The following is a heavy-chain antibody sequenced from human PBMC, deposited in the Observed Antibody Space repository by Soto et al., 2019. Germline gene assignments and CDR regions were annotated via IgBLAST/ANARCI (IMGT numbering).Heavy chain of an antibody. CDR1: GGSISSYY. V-gene: IGHV4-59*01. CDR3: ARVWCNSISTICAVDY. J-gene: IGHJ4*02. D-gene: IGHD2-2*01. Sequence: QVQLQESGPGLVKPSETLSLTCTVSGGSISSYYWSWIRQPPGTGLEWIRYIYYSGSTNYNPSLKSRVTRAVDTSKDQFSLELSSVTAAATAVYYCARVWCNSISTICAVDYWGQGTLVTVSS. CDR2: IYYSGST.